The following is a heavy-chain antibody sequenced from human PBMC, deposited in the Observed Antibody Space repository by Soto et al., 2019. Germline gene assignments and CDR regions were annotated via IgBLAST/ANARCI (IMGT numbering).Heavy chain of an antibody. CDR2: ISAYNGNT. V-gene: IGHV1-18*01. CDR1: GYTFTSYG. J-gene: IGHJ5*02. CDR3: AREEEYCSSNSCYTGGWFDP. D-gene: IGHD2-2*02. Sequence: GASVKVSCKASGYTFTSYGISWVRQAPGQGLEWMGWISAYNGNTNYAQKLQGRVTMTTDTSTSTAYMELRSLRSDDTAVYYCAREEEYCSSNSCYTGGWFDPWGQGTLVTVSS.